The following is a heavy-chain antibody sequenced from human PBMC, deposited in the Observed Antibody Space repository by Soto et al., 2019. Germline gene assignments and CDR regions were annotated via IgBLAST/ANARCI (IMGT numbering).Heavy chain of an antibody. Sequence: SDTLSLTCTVSGCSIITYYWSWIRQPPGKGLEWIGYIYYSGSTNYNPSLKSRVTISVDTSKNHFSLKLSSVTAADTAVYYCARQRFYGDY. CDR2: IYYSGST. J-gene: IGHJ4*01. V-gene: IGHV4-59*08. D-gene: IGHD3-16*01. CDR1: GCSIITYY. CDR3: ARQRFYGDY.